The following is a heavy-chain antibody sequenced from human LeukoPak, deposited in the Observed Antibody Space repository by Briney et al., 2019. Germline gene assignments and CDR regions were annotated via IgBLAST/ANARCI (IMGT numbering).Heavy chain of an antibody. CDR2: IYSGGST. D-gene: IGHD4-4*01. V-gene: IGHV3-53*04. J-gene: IGHJ4*02. Sequence: PGGSLGLSCAASGFTFSSNYMSWVRQAPGKGLEWVSVIYSGGSTYYTDSVKGRFTISRHNSKNTLYLQMNSLRAEDTAVYYCARGDTVTPDYWGQGTLVTVSS. CDR3: ARGDTVTPDY. CDR1: GFTFSSNY.